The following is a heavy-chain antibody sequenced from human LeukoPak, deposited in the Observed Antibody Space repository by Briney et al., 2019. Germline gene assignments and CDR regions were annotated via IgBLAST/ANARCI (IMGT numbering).Heavy chain of an antibody. CDR2: IYYSGST. V-gene: IGHV4-59*01. D-gene: IGHD3-3*01. CDR3: VSIRNFWSGWGYFDY. J-gene: IGHJ4*02. Sequence: SETLSLTCTVSGGSISSYYWSWIRQPPGKGLEWIGYIYYSGSTNYNPSLKSRVTISVDTSKNQFSLKLSSVTAADTAVYYCVSIRNFWSGWGYFDYWGQGTLVTVS. CDR1: GGSISSYY.